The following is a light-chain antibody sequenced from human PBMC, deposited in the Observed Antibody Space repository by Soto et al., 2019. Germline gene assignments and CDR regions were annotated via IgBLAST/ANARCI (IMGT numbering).Light chain of an antibody. CDR1: QSADSNY. J-gene: IGKJ4*01. CDR2: GAS. Sequence: PGERATLSCRASQSADSNYLAWYQQRPGRAPRLLVYGASRRASGIPERFSGSGSGTDFTLTISRLEPEDFAVYYCQQRSNWPLTFGGGTKVDIK. V-gene: IGKV3D-20*02. CDR3: QQRSNWPLT.